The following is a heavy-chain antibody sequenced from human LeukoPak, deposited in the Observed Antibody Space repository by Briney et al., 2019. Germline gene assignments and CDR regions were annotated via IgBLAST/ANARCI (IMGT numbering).Heavy chain of an antibody. CDR2: INTNTGNP. D-gene: IGHD3-10*01. CDR3: AIPYYYGSGSYIPLGMDV. Sequence: ASVKVSCKASGYTFTSYAMNWVRQAPGQGLEWMGWINTNTGNPTYAQGFTGRFVLSLDTSVSTAYLQISSLKAEDTAVYYCAIPYYYGSGSYIPLGMDVWGQGTTVTVSS. CDR1: GYTFTSYA. J-gene: IGHJ6*02. V-gene: IGHV7-4-1*02.